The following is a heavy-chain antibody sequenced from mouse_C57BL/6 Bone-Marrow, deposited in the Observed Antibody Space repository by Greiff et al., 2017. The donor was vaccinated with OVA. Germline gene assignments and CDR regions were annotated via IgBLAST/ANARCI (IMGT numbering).Heavy chain of an antibody. CDR3: ARGNSNGDYYAMDY. V-gene: IGHV1-19*01. Sequence: EVQLQQSGPVLVKPGASVKMSCKASGYTFTDYYMNWVKQSHGKSLEWIGVINPYNGGTSYNQKFKGKATLTVDKSSSTAYMELNSLTSEDSAVYYCARGNSNGDYYAMDYWGQGTSVTVSS. CDR1: GYTFTDYY. D-gene: IGHD2-5*01. CDR2: INPYNGGT. J-gene: IGHJ4*01.